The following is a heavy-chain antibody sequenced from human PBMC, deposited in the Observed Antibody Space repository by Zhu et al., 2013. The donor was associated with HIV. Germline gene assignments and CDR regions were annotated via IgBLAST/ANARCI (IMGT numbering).Heavy chain of an antibody. CDR2: INPNSGGT. CDR1: GYTFTGYY. V-gene: IGHV1-2*02. J-gene: IGHJ5*02. CDR3: ARDGYYYDSSGYSPNWFDP. Sequence: QVQLVQSGAEVKKPGASVKVSCKASGYTFTGYYMHWVRQAPGQGLEWMGWINPNSGGTNYAQKFQGRVTMTRDTSISTAYMELSRLRSDDTAVYYCARDGYYYDSSGYSPNWFDPWGQGTLVTVSS. D-gene: IGHD3-22*01.